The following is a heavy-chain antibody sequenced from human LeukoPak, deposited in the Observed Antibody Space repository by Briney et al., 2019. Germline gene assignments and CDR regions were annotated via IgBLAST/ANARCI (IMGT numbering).Heavy chain of an antibody. CDR3: ARGPPATTVTTSYYYYYYYMDV. J-gene: IGHJ6*03. CDR1: GYTFTSYD. Sequence: ASVKVSCKASGYTFTSYDINWVRQATGQGLEWMGWMNPNSGNTGYAQKFQGRVTITRNTSISTAYMELSSLRSEDTAVYYCARGPPATTVTTSYYYYYYYMDVWGKGTTVTVSS. D-gene: IGHD4-17*01. V-gene: IGHV1-8*03. CDR2: MNPNSGNT.